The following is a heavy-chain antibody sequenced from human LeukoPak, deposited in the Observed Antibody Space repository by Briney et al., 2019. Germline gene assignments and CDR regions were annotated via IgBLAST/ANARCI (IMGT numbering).Heavy chain of an antibody. CDR3: ARLQGDVLLWFGEANNWFDP. CDR1: GHTFTSYG. V-gene: IGHV1-18*01. Sequence: ASVKVSCKASGHTFTSYGISWVRQAPGQGLDWTGWISAYDGNTNYAQKLQGRVTMTTDTSTSTAYMELRSLRSDDTAVYYCARLQGDVLLWFGEANNWFDPWGQGTLVTVSS. D-gene: IGHD3-10*01. J-gene: IGHJ5*02. CDR2: ISAYDGNT.